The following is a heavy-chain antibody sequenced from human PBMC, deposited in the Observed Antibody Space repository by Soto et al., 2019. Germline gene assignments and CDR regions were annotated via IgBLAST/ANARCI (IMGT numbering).Heavy chain of an antibody. D-gene: IGHD6-13*01. Sequence: EVQLVESGGGLVRPGRPLRLSCAASGFTFDDYAMHWVRQAPGKGLEWVSGISWNSGSVAYADSVKGRFTISRDNAKNALYLQMNSLRAEDTALYYCAKDSTISAAGWFDPWGQGTPVTVSS. CDR3: AKDSTISAAGWFDP. J-gene: IGHJ5*02. V-gene: IGHV3-9*01. CDR2: ISWNSGSV. CDR1: GFTFDDYA.